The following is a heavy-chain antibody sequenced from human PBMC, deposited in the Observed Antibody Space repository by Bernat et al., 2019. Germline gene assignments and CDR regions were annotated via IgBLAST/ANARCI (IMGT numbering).Heavy chain of an antibody. Sequence: QVQLQESGPGLVKPSQTLSLTCTVSGGSISSGGYYWGWIRQPPGKGLEWIGSIYYSGSTYYNPSLKSRVTISVDTSKNQFSLKLSSVTAADTAVYYCARCSGGSCYSFAFDIWGQGTMVTVSS. CDR1: GGSISSGGYY. D-gene: IGHD2-15*01. CDR2: IYYSGST. V-gene: IGHV4-39*01. CDR3: ARCSGGSCYSFAFDI. J-gene: IGHJ3*02.